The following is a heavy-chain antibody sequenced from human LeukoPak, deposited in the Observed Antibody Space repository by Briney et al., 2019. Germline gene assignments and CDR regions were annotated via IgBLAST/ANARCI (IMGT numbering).Heavy chain of an antibody. V-gene: IGHV1-18*01. J-gene: IGHJ5*02. D-gene: IGHD2-15*01. CDR1: GYTFTSYG. CDR3: ARGRKNYCSGGSCYLNWFDP. Sequence: ASVKVSCKASGYTFTSYGISWVRQAPGQGLEWMGWISAYNGNTNYAQKLQGRVTMTTDTSPSTAYMELRSLRSDDTAVYYCARGRKNYCSGGSCYLNWFDPWGQGTLVTVSS. CDR2: ISAYNGNT.